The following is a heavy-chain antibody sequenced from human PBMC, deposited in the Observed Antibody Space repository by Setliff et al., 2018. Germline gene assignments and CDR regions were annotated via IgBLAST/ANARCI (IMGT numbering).Heavy chain of an antibody. V-gene: IGHV4-39*01. D-gene: IGHD3-10*01. Sequence: SETLSLTCTVSGASITSGSYYWGWIRQPPGKGLEWIGTIYYSGSANYNLSLKSRVSISVDASKNQFSLKLSSVTAADTAVYYCARHTIAMSTIISYFDYWGQGTLVTVSS. CDR3: ARHTIAMSTIISYFDY. J-gene: IGHJ4*02. CDR2: IYYSGSA. CDR1: GASITSGSYY.